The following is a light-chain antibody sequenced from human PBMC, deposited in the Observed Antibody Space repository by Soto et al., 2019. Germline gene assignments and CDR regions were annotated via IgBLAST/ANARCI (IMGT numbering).Light chain of an antibody. J-gene: IGKJ4*01. Sequence: IQLTQSPSSLSASVGDRVTITCRASQVINSFLAWYQQKPGKAPKLLIYAASTLQSGVPSRVSGSGSGTDFTLTISSLQPEDFATYYCQQLERYPSTFGGGTKVEIK. CDR1: QVINSF. CDR3: QQLERYPST. CDR2: AAS. V-gene: IGKV1-9*01.